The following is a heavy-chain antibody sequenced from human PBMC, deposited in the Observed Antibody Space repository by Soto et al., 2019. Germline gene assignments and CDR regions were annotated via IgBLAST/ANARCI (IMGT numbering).Heavy chain of an antibody. D-gene: IGHD6-19*01. Sequence: PGESLKISCEGSGYTFTNYLISWVRQMPGKGLEWMGRIDPTDSYTNYSPSFQGHVTISADKSISTAYLQWSSLKASDTAMYYCARQDSGSGYYFDYWGQGTLVTVSS. CDR3: ARQDSGSGYYFDY. CDR2: IDPTDSYT. CDR1: GYTFTNYL. V-gene: IGHV5-10-1*01. J-gene: IGHJ4*02.